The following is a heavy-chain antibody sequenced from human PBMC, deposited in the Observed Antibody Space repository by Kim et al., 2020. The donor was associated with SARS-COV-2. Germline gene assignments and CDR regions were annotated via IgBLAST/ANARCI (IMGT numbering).Heavy chain of an antibody. V-gene: IGHV3-33*01. CDR1: GFTLSSYG. D-gene: IGHD3-22*01. CDR3: ARGADSSGSFDY. CDR2: IWYDGSNK. Sequence: GGSLRLSCAASGFTLSSYGMHWVRQAPGKGLEWVAVIWYDGSNKYYADSVKGRFTISRDNSKNTLYLQMNSLRAEDTAVYYCARGADSSGSFDYWGQGTLVTVSS. J-gene: IGHJ4*02.